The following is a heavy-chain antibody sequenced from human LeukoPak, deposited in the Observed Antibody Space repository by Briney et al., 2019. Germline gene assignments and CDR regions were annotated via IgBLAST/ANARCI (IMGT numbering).Heavy chain of an antibody. D-gene: IGHD2-21*01. Sequence: GASVKVSCKASGYTFTSYGISWVRQAPGQGLEWMGWISAYNGNTNYAQKLQGRVTMTTDTSTSTAYMELRSLRSDDTAVYYCATGAYCGGDCFDAFDIWGQGTMVTISS. CDR2: ISAYNGNT. V-gene: IGHV1-18*01. CDR3: ATGAYCGGDCFDAFDI. CDR1: GYTFTSYG. J-gene: IGHJ3*02.